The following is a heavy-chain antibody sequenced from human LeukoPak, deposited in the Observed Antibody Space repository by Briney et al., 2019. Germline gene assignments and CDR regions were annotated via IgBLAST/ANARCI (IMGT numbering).Heavy chain of an antibody. D-gene: IGHD4-17*01. CDR1: GFTFSSYA. CDR3: AKLTTVTTTLKYYFDY. J-gene: IGHJ4*02. CDR2: ISGSGGST. Sequence: GGSLGLCCAASGFTFSSYAMSWVRQAAGKGLEWVSAISGSGGSTYYADSVKGRFTISRDNSKNTLYLQMNSLRAEDTAVYYCAKLTTVTTTLKYYFDYWGQGTLVTVSS. V-gene: IGHV3-23*01.